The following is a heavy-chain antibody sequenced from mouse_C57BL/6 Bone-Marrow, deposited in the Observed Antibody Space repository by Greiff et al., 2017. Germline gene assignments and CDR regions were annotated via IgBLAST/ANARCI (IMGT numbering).Heavy chain of an antibody. J-gene: IGHJ2*01. Sequence: ESGPGLVKPSQSLSLTCSVTGYSITSGYYWNWIRQFPGNKLEWMGYISYDGSNNYNPSLKNRISITRDTSKNQFFLKLDSVTTEDTATYYCAGELWDYYDPFDYWGQGTTLTVSS. CDR3: AGELWDYYDPFDY. CDR2: ISYDGSN. V-gene: IGHV3-6*01. CDR1: GYSITSGYY. D-gene: IGHD1-1*01.